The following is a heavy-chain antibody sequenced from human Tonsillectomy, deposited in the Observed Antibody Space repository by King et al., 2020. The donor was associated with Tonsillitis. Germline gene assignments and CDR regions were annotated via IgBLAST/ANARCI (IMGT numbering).Heavy chain of an antibody. CDR1: GFTLDDYA. V-gene: IGHV3-43D*03. Sequence: VQLVESGGVVVQPGGSLRLSCAASGFTLDDYAMYWVRQPPGKGLEWVSLISWDGGSTYYADSVKGRFTISRDNSKNSLYLQMNSLRPEDTALYYCAKDSRLGYSYGYLDYWGQGTLVTVSS. CDR3: AKDSRLGYSYGYLDY. J-gene: IGHJ4*02. D-gene: IGHD5-18*01. CDR2: ISWDGGST.